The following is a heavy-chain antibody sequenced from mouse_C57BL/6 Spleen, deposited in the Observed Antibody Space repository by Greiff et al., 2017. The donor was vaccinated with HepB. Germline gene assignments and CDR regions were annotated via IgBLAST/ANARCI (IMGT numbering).Heavy chain of an antibody. CDR1: GYTFTSYG. V-gene: IGHV1-81*01. D-gene: IGHD2-4*01. J-gene: IGHJ4*01. CDR2: IYPRSGNT. Sequence: QVQLKESGAELARPGASVKLSCKASGYTFTSYGISWVKQSTGQGLEWIGEIYPRSGNTYYNEKFKGKATLTADKSSSTAYMELRSLTSEDSAVYFCARGDDYDYYYAMDYWGQGTSVTVSS. CDR3: ARGDDYDYYYAMDY.